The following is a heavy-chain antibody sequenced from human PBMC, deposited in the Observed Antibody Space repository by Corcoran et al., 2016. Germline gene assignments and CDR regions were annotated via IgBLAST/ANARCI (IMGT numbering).Heavy chain of an antibody. CDR2: ISAYNGNT. Sequence: QVQLVQSGAEVKKPGASVKVSCKASGYTFTSYGISWVRQAPGQGLEWRGWISAYNGNTNYAKKLQGRVTMTTDTSTSTADMELRSLRSDDTAVYYCARVVGYSSNDCFDPWGQGTLVTVSS. D-gene: IGHD6-13*01. CDR1: GYTFTSYG. J-gene: IGHJ5*02. CDR3: ARVVGYSSNDCFDP. V-gene: IGHV1-18*01.